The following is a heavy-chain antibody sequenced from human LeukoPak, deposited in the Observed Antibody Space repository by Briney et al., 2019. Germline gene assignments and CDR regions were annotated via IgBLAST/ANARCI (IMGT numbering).Heavy chain of an antibody. V-gene: IGHV1-8*02. CDR3: ARSVVAATLYLFDP. J-gene: IGHJ5*02. CDR1: GYTFTSYG. CDR2: MNPNSGNT. D-gene: IGHD2-15*01. Sequence: ASVKVSCKASGYTFTSYGISWVRQAPGQGLEWMGWMNPNSGNTGYAQKFQGRVTMTRNTSISTAYMELSSLRSEDTAVYYCARSVVAATLYLFDPWGQGTLVTVSS.